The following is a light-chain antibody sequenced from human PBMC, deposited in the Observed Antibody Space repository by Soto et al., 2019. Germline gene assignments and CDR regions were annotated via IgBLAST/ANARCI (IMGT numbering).Light chain of an antibody. CDR1: RTDGDGHDY. CDR2: DVY. CDR3: TSYTASSPFYV. J-gene: IGLJ1*01. Sequence: QSVLTQLASVYGSPGQSIAISCIGVRTDGDGHDYVSWYQQHPGQAPQLIIYDVYNRPSGVSDRFSGSKSGNTASLVISGLQAEDEADYFCTSYTASSPFYVFGAGTKVTVL. V-gene: IGLV2-14*03.